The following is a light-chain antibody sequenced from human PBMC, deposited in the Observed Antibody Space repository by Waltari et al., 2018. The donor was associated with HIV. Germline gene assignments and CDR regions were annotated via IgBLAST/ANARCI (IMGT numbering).Light chain of an antibody. Sequence: SYDLTQPPSVSVSPGQTARIPCSGDALPKQYAFWYQQKPGQAPVLVIYKDSERPSGIPERFSGSSSGTTVTLTISGVQAEDEADYYCQSPDSGTYVVFGGGTKLTVL. CDR2: KDS. V-gene: IGLV3-25*03. J-gene: IGLJ2*01. CDR1: ALPKQY. CDR3: QSPDSGTYVV.